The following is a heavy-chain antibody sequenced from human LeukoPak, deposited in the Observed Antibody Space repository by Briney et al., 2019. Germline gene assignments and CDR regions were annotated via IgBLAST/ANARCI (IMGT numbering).Heavy chain of an antibody. CDR3: ARSAEPAYYFDY. V-gene: IGHV4-34*01. D-gene: IGHD1-26*01. CDR2: INHSGST. Sequence: PSGTLSLTCAVYGGSFSGYYWSWIRQPPGKGLEWIGEINHSGSTNYNPSLKSRVTISVDTSKNQFSLKLSSVTAADTAVYYCARSAEPAYYFDYWGQGTLVTVSS. J-gene: IGHJ4*02. CDR1: GGSFSGYY.